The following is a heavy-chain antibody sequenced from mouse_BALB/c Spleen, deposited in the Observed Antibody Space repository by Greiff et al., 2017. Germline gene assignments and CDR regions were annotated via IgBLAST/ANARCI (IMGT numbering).Heavy chain of an antibody. Sequence: DVKLQESGPSLVKPSQTLSLTCSVTGDSITSGYWNWIRKFPGNKLEYMGYISYSGSTYYNPSLKSRISITRDTSKNQYYLQLNSVTTEDTATYYCAREVRGGYWYFDVWGAGTTVTVSS. J-gene: IGHJ1*01. CDR2: ISYSGST. V-gene: IGHV3-8*02. CDR3: AREVRGGYWYFDV. CDR1: GDSITSGY. D-gene: IGHD2-14*01.